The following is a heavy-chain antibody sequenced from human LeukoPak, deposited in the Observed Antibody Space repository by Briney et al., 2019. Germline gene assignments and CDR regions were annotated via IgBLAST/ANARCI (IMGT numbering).Heavy chain of an antibody. J-gene: IGHJ4*02. Sequence: GGSLRLSCAASGFIFSSYNMHWVRQAPGKGLEWVAIIWYDGSNKYYADSVKGRFTISRDNSKKTLYLQMNSLRAEDTAVYYCAGGGYPEGLDFWGQGTLVTVSS. V-gene: IGHV3-33*01. CDR1: GFIFSSYN. CDR2: IWYDGSNK. CDR3: AGGGYPEGLDF. D-gene: IGHD2-15*01.